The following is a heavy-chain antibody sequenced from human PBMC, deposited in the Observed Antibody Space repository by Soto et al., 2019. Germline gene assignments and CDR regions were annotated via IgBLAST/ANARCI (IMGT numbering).Heavy chain of an antibody. CDR3: ARELPRGRVRL. D-gene: IGHD2-15*01. J-gene: IGHJ1*01. CDR2: IYYSGST. V-gene: IGHV4-59*01. CDR1: GGSISSYY. Sequence: SESMSLTCPVSGGSISSYYWRWIRQPARKGLEWIGYIYYSGSTTYNPSLKSRVTISADTSKNQSSLKLSSVTAADTAVYYCARELPRGRVRLWGQGTMVTVSS.